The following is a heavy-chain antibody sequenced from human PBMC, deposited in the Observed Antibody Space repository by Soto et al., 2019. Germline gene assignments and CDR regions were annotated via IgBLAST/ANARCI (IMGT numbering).Heavy chain of an antibody. D-gene: IGHD3-22*01. J-gene: IGHJ4*02. V-gene: IGHV1-18*01. CDR2: ISAYNGNT. CDR1: GYTFTSYG. Sequence: ASVKVSCKASGYTFTSYGISWLRQSPGQGLEWMGWISAYNGNTNYAQKLQGRVTMTTDTSTSTAYMELRSLRSDDTAVYYCAREEDYYDSSGYYSYWGQGTLVTVSS. CDR3: AREEDYYDSSGYYSY.